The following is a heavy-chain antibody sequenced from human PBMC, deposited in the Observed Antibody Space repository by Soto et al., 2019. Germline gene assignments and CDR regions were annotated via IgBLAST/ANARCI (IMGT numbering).Heavy chain of an antibody. Sequence: TSETPSLTCTVSGDSISSIIYSWGWIRQPPGKGLEWIGNIYYTGSTYYNPSLKSRVTISVDTSKNQFSLNLRSVTAADTAVYHCAKVQQQYIWFDPWGQGTLVTVSS. CDR2: IYYTGST. V-gene: IGHV4-39*05. CDR3: AKVQQQYIWFDP. J-gene: IGHJ5*02. D-gene: IGHD2-2*01. CDR1: GDSISSIIYS.